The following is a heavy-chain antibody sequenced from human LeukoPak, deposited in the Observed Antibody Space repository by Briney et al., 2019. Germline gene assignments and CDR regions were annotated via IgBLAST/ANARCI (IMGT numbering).Heavy chain of an antibody. CDR2: IRQDGNEK. D-gene: IGHD3-16*01. J-gene: IGHJ2*01. CDR3: ARDAGGAFYWYFDL. CDR1: GFTFSSYW. V-gene: IGHV3-7*01. Sequence: GGSLRLSCAVSGFTFSSYWMSWVRQAPGKGLEWVANIRQDGNEKYYVDSVRGRFTISRDNAKNSLYLQMNSLRADDTAVYYCARDAGGAFYWYFDLWGRGTLVTVSS.